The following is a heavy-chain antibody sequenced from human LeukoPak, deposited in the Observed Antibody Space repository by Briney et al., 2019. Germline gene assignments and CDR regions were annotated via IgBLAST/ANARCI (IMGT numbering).Heavy chain of an antibody. CDR1: GGTFSSYA. CDR2: IIPIFGTA. J-gene: IGHJ4*02. V-gene: IGHV1-69*05. CDR3: ARDKFTWSGHRDY. Sequence: SVKVSCKASGGTFSSYAISWVRQAPGQGLEWMGRIIPIFGTANYAQKFQGRVTITTDESTSTAYMELSSLRSEDTAVYYCARDKFTWSGHRDYWGQGTLVTVSS. D-gene: IGHD3-3*01.